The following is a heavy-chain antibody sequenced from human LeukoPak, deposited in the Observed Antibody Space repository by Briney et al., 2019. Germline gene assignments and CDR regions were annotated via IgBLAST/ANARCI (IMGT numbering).Heavy chain of an antibody. J-gene: IGHJ6*03. CDR2: ISGSGGST. D-gene: IGHD2-2*01. CDR1: GFTFSSYG. Sequence: GGSLRLSCAASGFTFSSYGMSWVRQAPGKGLEWVSAISGSGGSTYYADPVKGRFTISRDNSKNTLYLQMNSLRAEDTAVYYCAKFGVPAAMSSNYYYYYYMDVWGKGTTVTISS. V-gene: IGHV3-23*01. CDR3: AKFGVPAAMSSNYYYYYYMDV.